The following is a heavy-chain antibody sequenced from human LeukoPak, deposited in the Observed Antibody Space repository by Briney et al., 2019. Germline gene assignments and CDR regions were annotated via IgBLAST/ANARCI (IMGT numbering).Heavy chain of an antibody. CDR1: GFTFSTYA. V-gene: IGHV3-64*01. CDR2: ISSNGDST. J-gene: IGHJ4*02. D-gene: IGHD6-13*01. Sequence: PGGSLRLSCAASGFTFSTYAMHWVRQAPGKGLEYVSAISSNGDSTYYANSVKGRFTIPRDNSKNTLYLQMGSLRAEDMAVYYCARGRIAAAAAFDYWGQGTLVTVSS. CDR3: ARGRIAAAAAFDY.